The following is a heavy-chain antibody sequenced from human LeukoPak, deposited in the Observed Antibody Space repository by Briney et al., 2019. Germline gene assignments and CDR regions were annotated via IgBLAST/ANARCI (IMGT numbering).Heavy chain of an antibody. CDR1: GYDFTKYA. CDR3: ARETRSGYERFSYYFDY. CDR2: IDAGNGRT. J-gene: IGHJ4*02. Sequence: GASVKVSCKASGYDFTKYAVQWVRQAPGQRLEWMGWIDAGNGRTKYSQDFQGRVTITRDTSASTAYMELSSLRSEDMAVYYCARETRSGYERFSYYFDYWGQGTLVTVSS. V-gene: IGHV1-3*03. D-gene: IGHD5-12*01.